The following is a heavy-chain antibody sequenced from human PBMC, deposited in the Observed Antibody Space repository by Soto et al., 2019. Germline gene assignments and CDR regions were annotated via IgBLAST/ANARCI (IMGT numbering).Heavy chain of an antibody. V-gene: IGHV4-59*01. CDR1: GGSFSSYY. CDR2: IYYSGST. J-gene: IGHJ4*02. D-gene: IGHD3-3*01. CDR3: ARASYYDFWSGYYFPLE. Sequence: PSETLSLTCTVSGGSFSSYYWSWIRQPPGKGLEWIGYIYYSGSTNYNPSLKSRVTISVDTSKNQFSLKLSSVTAADTAVYYCARASYYDFWSGYYFPLEWGPGTLVTVSS.